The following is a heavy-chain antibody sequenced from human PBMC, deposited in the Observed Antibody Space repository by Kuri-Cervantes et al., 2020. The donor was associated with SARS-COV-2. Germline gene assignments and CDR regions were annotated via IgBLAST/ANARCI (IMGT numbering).Heavy chain of an antibody. D-gene: IGHD6-13*01. Sequence: ASVKVSCKASGYTFTSYDINWVRQATGQGLEWMGWMNHNSGNTGNAQKLQGRVTMTTDTSTCTAYMELRSLRSDDTAVYYCARDWPHTNRIAAPGWFDPWGQGTLVTVSS. J-gene: IGHJ5*02. V-gene: IGHV1-8*01. CDR2: MNHNSGNT. CDR1: GYTFTSYD. CDR3: ARDWPHTNRIAAPGWFDP.